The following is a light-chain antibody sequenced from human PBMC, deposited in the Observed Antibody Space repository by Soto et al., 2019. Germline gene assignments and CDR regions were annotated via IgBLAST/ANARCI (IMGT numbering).Light chain of an antibody. J-gene: IGLJ3*02. CDR2: SDN. CDR1: SSNIGTYS. V-gene: IGLV1-44*01. CDR3: CSYAGSNTFWV. Sequence: QAVVTQPPSASGTPGQRVTISCSGSSSNIGTYSVSWYQQFPGTAPRLLIYSDNQRPSGVPDRFSASKSGASASLAISGLQSEDEADYYCCSYAGSNTFWVFGGGTKLTVL.